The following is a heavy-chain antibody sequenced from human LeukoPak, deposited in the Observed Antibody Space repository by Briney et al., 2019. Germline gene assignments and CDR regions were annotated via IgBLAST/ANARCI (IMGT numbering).Heavy chain of an antibody. Sequence: GGSLRLSCAASGFTFDDYAMHWVRQAPGKGLEWVSLISGDGGSTYYADSVKGRFTISRDNSKNSLYLQMNSLRTEDTALNYCAKAHLSRDGYNLGDYWGQETLVTVSS. CDR1: GFTFDDYA. J-gene: IGHJ4*02. D-gene: IGHD5-24*01. CDR2: ISGDGGST. CDR3: AKAHLSRDGYNLGDY. V-gene: IGHV3-43*02.